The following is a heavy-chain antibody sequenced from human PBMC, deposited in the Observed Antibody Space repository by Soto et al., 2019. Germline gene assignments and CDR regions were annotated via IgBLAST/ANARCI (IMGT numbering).Heavy chain of an antibody. CDR1: GGTFSSYT. CDR3: ARWAMVRGQDYYYYGMDV. Sequence: QVQLVQSGAEVTKPGSSVKVSCKASGGTFSSYTISWVRQAPGQGREWMGRIIPILGIANYAQKVQGRVTITADKSTSPAYMELSSLRSEDTAVYYCARWAMVRGQDYYYYGMDVWGQGPTVTVSS. CDR2: IIPILGIA. J-gene: IGHJ6*02. V-gene: IGHV1-69*02. D-gene: IGHD3-10*01.